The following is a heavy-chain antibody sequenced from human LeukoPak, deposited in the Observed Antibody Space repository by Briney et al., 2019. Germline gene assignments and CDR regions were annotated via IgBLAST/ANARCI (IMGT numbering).Heavy chain of an antibody. Sequence: GGSLRLSCAASGLTFDDYGMTWVRQAPGKGQEWVSGINWNGGSTGYADSVKGRFTISRDNAKNSLYLQRNSLRAEDTALYHCARDRGTMAPRGWFDPWGQGTLVTVSS. CDR2: INWNGGST. D-gene: IGHD3-10*01. J-gene: IGHJ5*02. V-gene: IGHV3-20*01. CDR3: ARDRGTMAPRGWFDP. CDR1: GLTFDDYG.